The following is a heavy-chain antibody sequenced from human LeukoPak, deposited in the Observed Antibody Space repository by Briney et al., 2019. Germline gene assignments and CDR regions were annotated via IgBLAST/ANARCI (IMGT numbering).Heavy chain of an antibody. V-gene: IGHV1-18*01. CDR2: IGSNNGKT. J-gene: IGHJ4*02. D-gene: IGHD3-10*01. Sequence: GASVTVSCKASGYSFSSYAMTWVRQAPGQGLEWMGWIGSNNGKTNYARKFQGRVTMTTDTATTSAYMELRGLTSDDTALYYCARAGTLVRGVFYPSDYWGQGTLVTVSS. CDR3: ARAGTLVRGVFYPSDY. CDR1: GYSFSSYA.